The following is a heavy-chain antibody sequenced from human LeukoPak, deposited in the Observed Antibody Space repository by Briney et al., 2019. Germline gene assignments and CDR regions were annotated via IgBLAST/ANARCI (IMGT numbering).Heavy chain of an antibody. D-gene: IGHD1-26*01. Sequence: ASVKVSCKASGYTFTGYFMHWVRQAPGQGLEWMGWINVNSGATKYAQKFQGRVTMTRDTSVSTVYMDLSSLRSDDTAVYYCAADNSGNPPYGPWGQGTLVTVSS. CDR2: INVNSGAT. J-gene: IGHJ5*02. CDR1: GYTFTGYF. V-gene: IGHV1-2*02. CDR3: AADNSGNPPYGP.